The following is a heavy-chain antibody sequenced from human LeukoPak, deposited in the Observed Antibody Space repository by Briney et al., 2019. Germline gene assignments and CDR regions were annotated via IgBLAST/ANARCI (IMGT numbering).Heavy chain of an antibody. Sequence: GASVNVSCKASGGTFSNYAVSWVRQAPGQGLEWMGGINPISVTSNYALKFQGRVTITTDESTSTAYMELSSLRSEDTAVYYCARGIAAAGTPYYYYMDVWGKGTTVTVSS. CDR3: ARGIAAAGTPYYYYMDV. V-gene: IGHV1-69*05. CDR2: INPISVTS. CDR1: GGTFSNYA. D-gene: IGHD6-13*01. J-gene: IGHJ6*03.